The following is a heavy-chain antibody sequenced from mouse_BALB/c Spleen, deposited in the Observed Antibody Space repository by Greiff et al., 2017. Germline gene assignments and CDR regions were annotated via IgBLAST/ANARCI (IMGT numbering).Heavy chain of an antibody. CDR1: GFTFSSFG. CDR3: ARERGSTFDY. J-gene: IGHJ2*01. D-gene: IGHD2-1*01. CDR2: ISSGSSTI. Sequence: EVKLMESGGGLVQPGGSRKLSCAASGFTFSSFGMHWVRQAPEKGLEWVAYISSGSSTIYYADTVKGRFTISRDNPKNTLFLQMTSLRSEDTAMYYCARERGSTFDYWGQGTTLTVSS. V-gene: IGHV5-17*02.